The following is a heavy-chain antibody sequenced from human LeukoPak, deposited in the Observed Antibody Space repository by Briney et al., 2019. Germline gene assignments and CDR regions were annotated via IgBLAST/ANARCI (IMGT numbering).Heavy chain of an antibody. Sequence: GGSLRLSCAASGFTFSSYGMHWVRQAPGKGLEWVAVIWYDGSNKYYADSVKGRFTISRDNSKNTLYLQMNSLRAEDTAVYYCARGPSSSGWYEDYFDYWGQGTLVTVSS. J-gene: IGHJ4*02. CDR2: IWYDGSNK. CDR3: ARGPSSSGWYEDYFDY. D-gene: IGHD6-19*01. CDR1: GFTFSSYG. V-gene: IGHV3-33*01.